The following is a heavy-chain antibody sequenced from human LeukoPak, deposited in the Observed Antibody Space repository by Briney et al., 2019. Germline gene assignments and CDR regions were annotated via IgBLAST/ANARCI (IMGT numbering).Heavy chain of an antibody. V-gene: IGHV1-2*02. CDR2: INPDSGGT. Sequence: ASVKVSCKASGYTFTSYPISWVRQAPGQGLEWMGWINPDSGGTSSAQKFQGRVTMTRDTSISTAYMELNRLRSDDTAVYYCARAGGGYSSGWGAFDIWGQGTMVTVS. J-gene: IGHJ3*02. CDR1: GYTFTSYP. CDR3: ARAGGGYSSGWGAFDI. D-gene: IGHD5-18*01.